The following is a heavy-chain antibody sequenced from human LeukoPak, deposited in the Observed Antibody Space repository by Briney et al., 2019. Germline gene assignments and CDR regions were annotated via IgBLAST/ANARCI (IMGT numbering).Heavy chain of an antibody. D-gene: IGHD5-24*01. J-gene: IGHJ4*02. CDR3: GRYNHPEITPIDS. V-gene: IGHV4-39*01. CDR1: GDSISSSSYY. Sequence: PSETLSLTCTVSGDSISSSSYYSGWIRQPPGTGLEWIGSIYSGGNTYYNPSLKSRVTISVDASKNQCSLRLSSVTAADTPVYYCGRYNHPEITPIDSLGQGTLVTVSS. CDR2: IYSGGNT.